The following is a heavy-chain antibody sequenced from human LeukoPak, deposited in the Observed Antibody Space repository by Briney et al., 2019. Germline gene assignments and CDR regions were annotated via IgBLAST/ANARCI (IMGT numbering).Heavy chain of an antibody. CDR1: GGSISSGDYY. J-gene: IGHJ2*01. CDR3: AVQMVPAAIMYFDL. V-gene: IGHV4-30-4*01. D-gene: IGHD2-2*01. Sequence: SETLSLTCTVSGGSISSGDYYWSWIRQPPGKGLEWIGYIYYSGSTYYNPSLKSRVTISVDTSKNQFSLKLSSVTAADTAVYYCAVQMVPAAIMYFDLWGRGTLVTVSS. CDR2: IYYSGST.